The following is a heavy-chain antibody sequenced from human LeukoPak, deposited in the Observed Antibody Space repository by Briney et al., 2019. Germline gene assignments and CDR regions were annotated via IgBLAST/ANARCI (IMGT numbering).Heavy chain of an antibody. CDR2: ISGSGGST. Sequence: GGSLRLSCAASGFTFSSSAMSWVRQAPGKGLEWVSGISGSGGSTYYADSVKGRFTISRDNSKNTLYLQMNSLRAEDTAAYYCAKAGSIRFDYWGQGTLVTVSS. CDR1: GFTFSSSA. V-gene: IGHV3-23*01. J-gene: IGHJ4*02. CDR3: AKAGSIRFDY. D-gene: IGHD1-26*01.